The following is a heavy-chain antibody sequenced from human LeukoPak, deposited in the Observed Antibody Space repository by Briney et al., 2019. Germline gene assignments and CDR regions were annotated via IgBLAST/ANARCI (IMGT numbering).Heavy chain of an antibody. CDR2: ISPTGSTT. V-gene: IGHV3-74*01. CDR3: ARGPNSNWSGLDF. Sequence: PGGSLRLSCTASGFSFSGHWMHWARQLPGKGLVWVPRISPTGSTTSYADSVKGRFTVSRDNAKNTLYLQVNNLRAEDTAVYYCARGPNSNWSGLDFWGQGTLLTVSS. J-gene: IGHJ4*02. D-gene: IGHD6-6*01. CDR1: GFSFSGHW.